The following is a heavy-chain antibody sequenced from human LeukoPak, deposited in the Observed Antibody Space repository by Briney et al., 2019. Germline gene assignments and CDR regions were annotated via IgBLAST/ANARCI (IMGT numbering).Heavy chain of an antibody. V-gene: IGHV3-21*01. CDR1: GFTFSNYA. J-gene: IGHJ4*02. D-gene: IGHD3-22*01. CDR3: ARDYYDSSGNV. CDR2: ISSSSSYI. Sequence: GGSLRLSCETSGFTFSNYAMSWVRQAPGRGLEWVSSISSSSSYIYYADSVKGRFTISRDNAKNSLYLQMNSLRAEDTAVYYCARDYYDSSGNVWGQGTLVTVSS.